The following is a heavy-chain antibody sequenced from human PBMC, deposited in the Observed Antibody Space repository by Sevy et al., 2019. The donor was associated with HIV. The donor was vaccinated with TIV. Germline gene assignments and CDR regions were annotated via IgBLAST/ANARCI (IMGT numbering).Heavy chain of an antibody. Sequence: GGSLRLSCAASGFIFSNFAMHWVRQAPGKGLEWVAVTSYGGSHKYYADSVKGRFTVSRDNSRNILSLEMNSLRRDDTAVYYCARGENNDEFLQYWGQGTLVTVSS. J-gene: IGHJ1*01. D-gene: IGHD1-26*01. CDR1: GFIFSNFA. CDR3: ARGENNDEFLQY. CDR2: TSYGGSHK. V-gene: IGHV3-30*04.